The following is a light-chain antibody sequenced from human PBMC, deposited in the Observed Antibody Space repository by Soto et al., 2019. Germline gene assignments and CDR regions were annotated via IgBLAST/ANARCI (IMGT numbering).Light chain of an antibody. V-gene: IGKV1-39*01. CDR2: AAS. CDR3: QQSDSYPYT. Sequence: DIQMTQSPSSLSVSVGDRVTITCRASQSINNYLNWYQQKPGKAPKLLVYAASSLPSGVPSRFSANGSGTDFTLTISSLQPEDFASYYCQQSDSYPYTFGQGTKLEIK. J-gene: IGKJ2*01. CDR1: QSINNY.